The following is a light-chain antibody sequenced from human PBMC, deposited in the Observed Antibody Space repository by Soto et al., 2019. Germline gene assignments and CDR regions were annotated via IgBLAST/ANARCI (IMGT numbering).Light chain of an antibody. V-gene: IGKV1-5*01. CDR2: DAS. CDR3: QQYNTYPYT. J-gene: IGKJ2*01. Sequence: DIQMTQSPSTLSASVGDGVTITCRASQSIRSWLAWYQQKPGKAPKLLIFDASSLQSGVPSRCSGSGSGTEFTLTISILQPDDVATYCCQQYNTYPYTFGQGTKLQIQ. CDR1: QSIRSW.